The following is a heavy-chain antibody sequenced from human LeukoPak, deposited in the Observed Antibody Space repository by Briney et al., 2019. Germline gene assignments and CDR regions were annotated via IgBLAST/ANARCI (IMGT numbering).Heavy chain of an antibody. Sequence: SETLSLNCSVSGGSINSYWWSWIRQPAGKGLEFIGRIYTTGRTNYNPSLKSRVSMSVDTSKNKFSLELRSVTAADTAVYFCARAGYTISSYRFDYWGQGALVTVFS. CDR3: ARAGYTISSYRFDY. J-gene: IGHJ4*02. CDR1: GGSINSYW. CDR2: IYTTGRT. D-gene: IGHD3-16*02. V-gene: IGHV4-4*07.